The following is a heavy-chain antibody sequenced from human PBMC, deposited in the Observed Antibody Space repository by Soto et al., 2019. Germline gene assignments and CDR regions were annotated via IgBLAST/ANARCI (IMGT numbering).Heavy chain of an antibody. Sequence: GGSLRLSCAASGLTFSNYAMSWVRQAPGRGLEWVSGVSGNGGTTYYADSVKGRFTVSRDNSKNTLYLQMNSLRAEDTAVYYCAGRNFFDAAAYYEYYFDFWGQGTLVTVSS. J-gene: IGHJ4*02. V-gene: IGHV3-23*01. CDR3: AGRNFFDAAAYYEYYFDF. CDR1: GLTFSNYA. D-gene: IGHD3-3*01. CDR2: VSGNGGTT.